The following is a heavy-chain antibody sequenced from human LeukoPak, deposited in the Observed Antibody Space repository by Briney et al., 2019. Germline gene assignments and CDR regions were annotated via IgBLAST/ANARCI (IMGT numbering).Heavy chain of an antibody. J-gene: IGHJ4*02. CDR1: GFTFRIYA. CDR3: ARGIFDY. V-gene: IGHV3-23*01. Sequence: GGSLRLSCAASGFTFRIYAMSWVRQAPGKGLEWVSVINTNGGITYYADSVKGRFTISRDNSKNSLYLQMNSLRAEDTAVYYCARGIFDYWGQGTLVTVSS. CDR2: INTNGGIT.